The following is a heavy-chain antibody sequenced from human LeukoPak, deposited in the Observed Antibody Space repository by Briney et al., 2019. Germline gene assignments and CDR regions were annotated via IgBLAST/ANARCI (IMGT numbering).Heavy chain of an antibody. CDR1: GVSISSGSYD. J-gene: IGHJ5*02. D-gene: IGHD2-2*01. CDR2: IDTSGST. V-gene: IGHV4-61*02. CDR3: ARGPAPPARFDP. Sequence: KASETLSLTCTVAGVSISSGSYDWGWIRQPAGKGLEWIVRIDTSGSTNNNPSLKSRVTISVDPSKNPFSLKLSSVTAADTAVYYCARGPAPPARFDPWGQGTLVTVSS.